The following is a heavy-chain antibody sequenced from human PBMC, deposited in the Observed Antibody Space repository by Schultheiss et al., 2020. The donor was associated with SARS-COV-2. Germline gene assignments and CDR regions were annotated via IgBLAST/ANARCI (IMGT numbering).Heavy chain of an antibody. Sequence: SQTLSLTCTVSGGSISSGDYYWSWIRQPPGKALEWIGYIYYSGAIYYNPSLKSRVTISVDTSKNQFSLKLSSVTAADTAVYYCAREGVYQLLSFYYYMDVWGKGTTVTVSS. CDR1: GGSISSGDYY. V-gene: IGHV4-30-4*08. CDR3: AREGVYQLLSFYYYMDV. CDR2: IYYSGAI. J-gene: IGHJ6*03. D-gene: IGHD2-2*01.